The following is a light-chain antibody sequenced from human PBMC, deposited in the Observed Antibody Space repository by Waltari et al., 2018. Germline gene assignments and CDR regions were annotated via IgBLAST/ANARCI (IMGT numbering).Light chain of an antibody. CDR2: DTS. CDR1: QRVGRF. CDR3: QQRSNWPIT. V-gene: IGKV3-11*01. J-gene: IGKJ5*01. Sequence: EIVLTQSPATLSLSPGERATLSCRASQRVGRFLAWYQQKPGQAPRLLIFDTSNRATDIPARLSGSGSGTDFTLTISSLEPEDFAVYYCQQRSNWPITFGQGTRLEIK.